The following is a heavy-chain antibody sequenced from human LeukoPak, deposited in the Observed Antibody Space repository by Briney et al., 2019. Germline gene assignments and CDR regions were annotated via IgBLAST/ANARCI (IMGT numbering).Heavy chain of an antibody. D-gene: IGHD3-22*01. CDR1: GYTFTGYY. J-gene: IGHJ4*02. CDR3: ARDLGVYDSSGYYPDY. V-gene: IGHV1-2*02. Sequence: ASVKVSCKASGYTFTGYYMHCVRQAPGQGREWMGWINPNRGGTNYAQKFQGRVTMTRDTSISTAYMELSRLRSDDTAVYYCARDLGVYDSSGYYPDYWGQGTLVTVSS. CDR2: INPNRGGT.